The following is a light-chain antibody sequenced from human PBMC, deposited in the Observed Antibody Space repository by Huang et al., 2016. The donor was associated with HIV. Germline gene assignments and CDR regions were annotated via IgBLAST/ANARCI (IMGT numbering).Light chain of an antibody. CDR2: GAS. CDR3: HQYYTLPRT. J-gene: IGKJ1*01. V-gene: IGKV3-15*01. Sequence: EILLTQSPATLSVSPGARVTLSCRASQTVSEHMAWFQQRHGQAPKLLNYGASNRDRGIPPRFSGRGSGTEFGLTITNLQSEDFEVYFCHQYYTLPRTFGQGTKVEI. CDR1: QTVSEH.